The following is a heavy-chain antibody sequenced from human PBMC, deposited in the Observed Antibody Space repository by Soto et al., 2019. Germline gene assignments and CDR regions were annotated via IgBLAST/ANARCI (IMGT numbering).Heavy chain of an antibody. D-gene: IGHD4-17*01. Sequence: QVQLQESGPGLVKPSETLSLTCTVSGGSISSYYWSWIRQPPGKGLECIGYIYYSGSTNYNPSLKSRVTISVDPSKNPFSLKLSSATAADTAVYYCARELRDLRRSRGGDWFDPWGQGTLVTVSS. J-gene: IGHJ5*02. CDR3: ARELRDLRRSRGGDWFDP. CDR2: IYYSGST. CDR1: GGSISSYY. V-gene: IGHV4-59*01.